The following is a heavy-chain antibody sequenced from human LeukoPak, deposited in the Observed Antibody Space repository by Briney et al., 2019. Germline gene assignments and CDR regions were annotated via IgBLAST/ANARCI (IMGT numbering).Heavy chain of an antibody. V-gene: IGHV4-34*01. CDR1: GGTFSGYY. Sequence: PSETLSLTCAVNGGTFSGYYWSWIRQPPGKGLEWIGEINHSGSTNYNPSLKSRVTISVDTSKNQFSLKLSSVTAADTAVYYCARETVPAIAAPRGLNYWGQGTLVTVSS. J-gene: IGHJ4*02. CDR3: ARETVPAIAAPRGLNY. CDR2: INHSGST. D-gene: IGHD6-13*01.